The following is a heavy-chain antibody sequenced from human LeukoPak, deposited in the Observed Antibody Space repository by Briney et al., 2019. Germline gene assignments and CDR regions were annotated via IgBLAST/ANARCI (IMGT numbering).Heavy chain of an antibody. CDR1: GFTFSSYS. CDR2: ISSSSSTI. V-gene: IGHV3-48*01. CDR3: ARDRYSYIPRAFDI. Sequence: GGSLRLSCAASGFTFSSYSMNWVRQAPGKGLEWVSYISSSSSTIYYADSVKGRFTISRDNAKNSLYLQMNSLRAEDTAVYYCARDRYSYIPRAFDIWGQGTMATVSS. J-gene: IGHJ3*02. D-gene: IGHD5-18*01.